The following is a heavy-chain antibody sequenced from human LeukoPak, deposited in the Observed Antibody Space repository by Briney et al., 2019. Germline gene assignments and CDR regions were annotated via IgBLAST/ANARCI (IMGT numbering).Heavy chain of an antibody. J-gene: IGHJ4*02. CDR3: ARGGTPGDYPLDY. D-gene: IGHD4-17*01. Sequence: GASVKVSCKASGYTVTSYHMHWVRQAPGQGLEWMGVINTGGTTSYARKFQGRVTMTRDMSTSTVYMELSNLRSEDTAVYKCARGGTPGDYPLDYWGQGTLVTVSS. V-gene: IGHV1-46*01. CDR1: GYTVTSYH. CDR2: INTGGTT.